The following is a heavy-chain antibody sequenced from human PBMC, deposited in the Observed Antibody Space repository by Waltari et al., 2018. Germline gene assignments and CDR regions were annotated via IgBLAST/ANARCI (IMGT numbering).Heavy chain of an antibody. CDR3: ATSSSGDWYFDL. D-gene: IGHD1-26*01. Sequence: QVQLQESGPGLVKPSETLSLTCTVSGGSISSHYWSWIRQPPGKGLEWIGYIYYSGSTNSNPSLKRRVTISVDTSKNQFSLKLSSVTAADTAVYYCATSSSGDWYFDLWGRGTLVTVSS. V-gene: IGHV4-59*11. CDR1: GGSISSHY. CDR2: IYYSGST. J-gene: IGHJ2*01.